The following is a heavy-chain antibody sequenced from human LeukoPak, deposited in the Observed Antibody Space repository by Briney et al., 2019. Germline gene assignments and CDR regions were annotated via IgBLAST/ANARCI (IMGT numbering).Heavy chain of an antibody. V-gene: IGHV1-2*02. Sequence: ASVTVSCKASGHTFGDHYMHWVRQAPGQGLEWMGWINPNSGGTKYAQRFQGRVTMTRDTSISTAYMELRRLRSDDTAVYYCARVLLRTGIPEGFDPWGQGTLVTVSS. J-gene: IGHJ5*02. CDR2: INPNSGGT. CDR1: GHTFGDHY. D-gene: IGHD1-14*01. CDR3: ARVLLRTGIPEGFDP.